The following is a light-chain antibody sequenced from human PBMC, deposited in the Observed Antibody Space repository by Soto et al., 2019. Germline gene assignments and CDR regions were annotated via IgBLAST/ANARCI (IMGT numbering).Light chain of an antibody. CDR1: SSDVGAYNY. CDR3: SSFTSTSTPVV. Sequence: QAVLTQPASVSGPPGQSITISCTGTSSDVGAYNYVSWYQQHPGKAPKIMIYDVINRPSGISNRFSGSKSGNTASLTISGLQAEDEADYYCSSFTSTSTPVVFGGGTKLTVL. CDR2: DVI. V-gene: IGLV2-14*03. J-gene: IGLJ2*01.